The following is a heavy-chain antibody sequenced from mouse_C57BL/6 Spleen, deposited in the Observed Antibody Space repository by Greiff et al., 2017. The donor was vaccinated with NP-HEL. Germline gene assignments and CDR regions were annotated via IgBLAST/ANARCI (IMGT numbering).Heavy chain of an antibody. J-gene: IGHJ2*01. CDR1: GYTFTSYW. V-gene: IGHV1-50*01. Sequence: QVHVKQPGAELVKPGASVKLSCKASGYTFTSYWMQWVKQRPGQGLEWIGEIDPSDSYTNYNQKFKGKATLTVDTSSSTVYMQLSSLTSEDSAVYYCARRGLRSYFDYWGQGTTLTVSS. CDR3: ARRGLRSYFDY. D-gene: IGHD1-1*01. CDR2: IDPSDSYT.